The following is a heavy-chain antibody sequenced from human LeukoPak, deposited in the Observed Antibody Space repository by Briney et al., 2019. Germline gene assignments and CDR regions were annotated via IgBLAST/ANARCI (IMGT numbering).Heavy chain of an antibody. CDR1: GGSFSGYY. D-gene: IGHD3-22*01. J-gene: IGHJ6*02. V-gene: IGHV4-31*11. CDR2: IYYSGST. CDR3: ARGLTTYHYYYYGMDV. Sequence: SETLSLTCAVYGGSFSGYYWSWIRQHPGKGLEWIGYIYYSGSTYYNPSLKSRVTLSVDTSKNQFSLKLSSVTAADTAVYYCARGLTTYHYYYYGMDVWGQGTTVTVSS.